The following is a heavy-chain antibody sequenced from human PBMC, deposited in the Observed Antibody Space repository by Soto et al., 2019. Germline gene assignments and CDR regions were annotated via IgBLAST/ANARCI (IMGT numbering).Heavy chain of an antibody. CDR1: GFTFSNYV. D-gene: IGHD1-1*01. CDR3: AKQPLSWRTIDY. Sequence: EVQLLESGGGLVQPGGSLRLSCAASGFTFSNYVMSWVRQAPGKGLEWVSAISGSGGSTYYADSVKGRFTISRDNSKNTLYLQINSLRAEDTAVYYCAKQPLSWRTIDYWGQGTLVTVSS. V-gene: IGHV3-23*01. CDR2: ISGSGGST. J-gene: IGHJ4*02.